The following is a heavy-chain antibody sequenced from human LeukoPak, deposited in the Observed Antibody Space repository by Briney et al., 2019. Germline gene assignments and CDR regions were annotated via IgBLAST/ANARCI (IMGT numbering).Heavy chain of an antibody. CDR3: ARSGTAMVTVDY. CDR1: GGSTSSSNYY. J-gene: IGHJ4*02. V-gene: IGHV4-61*05. CDR2: IYYSGIT. D-gene: IGHD5-18*01. Sequence: SETLSLTCTVSGGSTSSSNYYWGWIRQPPGKGLEWIGYIYYSGITNYNPSLKSRVTISVDTSKNQFSLKVSSVTAADTAVYYCARSGTAMVTVDYWGQGTLVTVSS.